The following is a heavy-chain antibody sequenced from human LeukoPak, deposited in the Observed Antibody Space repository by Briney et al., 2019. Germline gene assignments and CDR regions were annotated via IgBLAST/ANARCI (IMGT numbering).Heavy chain of an antibody. J-gene: IGHJ4*02. V-gene: IGHV3-48*02. D-gene: IGHD3-22*01. Sequence: DSVKGRFTISRDNAEKTLYLQMNSLRDEDTAVYYCARAMRSDYDYWGQGTLVTVSS. CDR3: ARAMRSDYDY.